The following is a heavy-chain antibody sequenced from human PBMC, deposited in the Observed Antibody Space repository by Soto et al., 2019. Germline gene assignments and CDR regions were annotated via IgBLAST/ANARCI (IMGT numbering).Heavy chain of an antibody. V-gene: IGHV3-74*01. D-gene: IGHD1-7*01. CDR2: INSDGSST. CDR1: GFTFSSYW. Sequence: PGGSLRLSCAASGFTFSSYWMHWVRQAPGKGLVWVSRINSDGSSTSYADSVKGRFTISRDNAKNTLYLQMNSLRAEDTAVYYCARGFELELREGVDYWGQGTLVTAPQ. J-gene: IGHJ4*02. CDR3: ARGFELELREGVDY.